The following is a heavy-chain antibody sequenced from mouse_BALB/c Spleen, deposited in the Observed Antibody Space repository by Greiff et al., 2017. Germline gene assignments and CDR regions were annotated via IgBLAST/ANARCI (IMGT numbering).Heavy chain of an antibody. D-gene: IGHD2-4*01. CDR1: GYTFTSYW. CDR2: IYPGSGST. CDR3: TKGSMITPLYYYAMDY. J-gene: IGHJ4*01. V-gene: IGHV1S22*01. Sequence: LQQPGSELVRPGASVKLSCKASGYTFTSYWMHWVKQRPGQGLEWIGNIYPGSGSTNYDEKFKSKATLTVDTSSSTAYMQLSSLTSEDSAVYYCTKGSMITPLYYYAMDYWGQGTSVTVSS.